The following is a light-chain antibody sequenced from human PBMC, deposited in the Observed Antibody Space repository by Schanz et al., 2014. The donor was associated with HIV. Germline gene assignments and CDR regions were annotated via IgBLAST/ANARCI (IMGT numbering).Light chain of an antibody. CDR3: QHYGSS. Sequence: EIVLTQSPDTLSLSPGERATLSCRASQTVSSSSLAWYQQKPGQSPRLLIYAASTRATGIPDRFSGSGSGTDFTLTISRLEPEDFAVYYCQHYGSSFGPGTKVEIK. CDR1: QTVSSSS. CDR2: AAS. V-gene: IGKV3-20*01. J-gene: IGKJ3*01.